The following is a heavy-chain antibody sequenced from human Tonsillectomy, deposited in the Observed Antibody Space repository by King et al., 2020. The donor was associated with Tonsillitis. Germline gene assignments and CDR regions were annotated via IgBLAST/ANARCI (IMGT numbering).Heavy chain of an antibody. CDR3: AKDRDSGDYDPLDH. V-gene: IGHV3-30*02. D-gene: IGHD4-17*01. Sequence: VQLVESGGGVVQSGGSLRLSCAASGFTFSSYGIHWVRQAPGKGLEWVAYISYDGGNKYYADAVKGRFTISRDISKNTVYLQMSSLRIEDTAVYYCAKDRDSGDYDPLDHWGQGTLVTVS. CDR2: ISYDGGNK. CDR1: GFTFSSYG. J-gene: IGHJ4*02.